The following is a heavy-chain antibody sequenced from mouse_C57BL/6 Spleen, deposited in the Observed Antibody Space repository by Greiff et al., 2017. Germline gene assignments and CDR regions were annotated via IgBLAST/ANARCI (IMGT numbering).Heavy chain of an antibody. CDR1: GYSFTDYN. CDR2: INPNYGTT. V-gene: IGHV1-39*01. CDR3: ARFGYYGSSHYYAMDY. J-gene: IGHJ4*01. D-gene: IGHD1-1*01. Sequence: EVKLMESGPELVKPGASVKISCKASGYSFTDYNMNWVKQSNGKSLEWIGVINPNYGTTSYNQKFKGKATLTVDQSSSTAYMQLNSLTSEDSAVYYCARFGYYGSSHYYAMDYWGQGTSVTVSS.